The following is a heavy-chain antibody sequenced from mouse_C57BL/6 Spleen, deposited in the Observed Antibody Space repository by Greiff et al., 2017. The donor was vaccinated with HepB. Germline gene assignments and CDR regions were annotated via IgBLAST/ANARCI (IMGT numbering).Heavy chain of an antibody. CDR2: INPNNGGT. J-gene: IGHJ2*01. V-gene: IGHV1-22*01. CDR3: ASGDPGYFDY. CDR1: GYTFTDYN. Sequence: VQLKESGPELVKPGASVKMSCKASGYTFTDYNMHWVKQSHGKSLEWIGYINPNNGGTSYNQKFKGKATLTVNKSSSTAYMELRSLTSEDSAVYYCASGDPGYFDYWGQGTTLTVSS.